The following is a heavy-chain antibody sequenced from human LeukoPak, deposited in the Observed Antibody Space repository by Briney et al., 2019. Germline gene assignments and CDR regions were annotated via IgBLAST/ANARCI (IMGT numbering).Heavy chain of an antibody. V-gene: IGHV1-18*01. CDR3: ARDLRYYDSSGCHFDY. Sequence: ASVKVSRKASGYTFTSYGISWVRQAPGQGLEWMGWISAYNGNTNYAQKLQGRVTMTTDTSTSTAYMELRSLRSDDTAVYYCARDLRYYDSSGCHFDYWGQGTLVTVSS. CDR1: GYTFTSYG. J-gene: IGHJ4*02. CDR2: ISAYNGNT. D-gene: IGHD3-22*01.